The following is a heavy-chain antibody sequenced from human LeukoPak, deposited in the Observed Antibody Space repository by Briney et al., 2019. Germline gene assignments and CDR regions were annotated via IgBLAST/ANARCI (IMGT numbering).Heavy chain of an antibody. D-gene: IGHD4-17*01. Sequence: GGSLRLSCAASGFTFRRHWMSWVRQAPGKGPEWVAHIKQDGTEYYVDSVKGRFTISRDNSKNTLYMQMNSLRAEDTAVYYCARIYGDYLMSYFDYWGQGTLVTVSS. CDR3: ARIYGDYLMSYFDY. J-gene: IGHJ4*02. V-gene: IGHV3-7*03. CDR2: IKQDGTE. CDR1: GFTFRRHW.